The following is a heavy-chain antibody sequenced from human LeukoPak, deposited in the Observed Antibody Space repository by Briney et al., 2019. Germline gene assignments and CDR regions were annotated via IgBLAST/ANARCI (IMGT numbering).Heavy chain of an antibody. Sequence: PGGSLRLSCAASGFTFSSYAMSWVRQAPGKGLEWVSAISGSGGSTYYADSVKGRFTISRDNSKNTLYLQMNSLRAGDTAIYYCAKIGVIGNWYYDVWGRGTLVTVSS. V-gene: IGHV3-23*01. CDR3: AKIGVIGNWYYDV. D-gene: IGHD3-10*01. CDR2: ISGSGGST. CDR1: GFTFSSYA. J-gene: IGHJ2*01.